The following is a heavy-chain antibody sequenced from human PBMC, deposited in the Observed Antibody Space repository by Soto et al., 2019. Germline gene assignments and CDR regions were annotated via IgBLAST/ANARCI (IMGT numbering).Heavy chain of an antibody. Sequence: QVQLVQSGDVVKKPGSSVKVSCKASGGTFSSYGISWVRQAPGQGLEWMGGIIPIFGTANYAQKFQGRVTITADESTSTAYMELSSLRSEDTAVYYCARAAQPRDYYYGMDVWGQGTTVTVSS. CDR2: IIPIFGTA. V-gene: IGHV1-69*12. J-gene: IGHJ6*02. CDR3: ARAAQPRDYYYGMDV. CDR1: GGTFSSYG.